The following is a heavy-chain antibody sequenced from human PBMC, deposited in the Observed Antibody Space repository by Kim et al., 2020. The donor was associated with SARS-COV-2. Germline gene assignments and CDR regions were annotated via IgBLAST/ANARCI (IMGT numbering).Heavy chain of an antibody. J-gene: IGHJ6*02. V-gene: IGHV3-48*04. Sequence: GGSLRLSCAASGFTFSSYSMNWVRQAPGKGLEWVSYISSSSSTIYYADSVKGRFTISRDNAKNSLYLQMNSLRAEDTAVYYCARDHGNHGYYGSGSYGYYYYGMDVWGQGTTVTVSS. CDR1: GFTFSSYS. D-gene: IGHD3-10*01. CDR3: ARDHGNHGYYGSGSYGYYYYGMDV. CDR2: ISSSSSTI.